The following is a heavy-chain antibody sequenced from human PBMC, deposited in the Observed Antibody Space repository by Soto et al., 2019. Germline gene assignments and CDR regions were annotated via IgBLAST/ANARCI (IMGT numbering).Heavy chain of an antibody. J-gene: IGHJ4*02. V-gene: IGHV4-59*01. CDR1: GDSMSTYF. D-gene: IGHD3-3*01. CDR3: ARGHDFWSGFYTPYFEY. CDR2: VYYNGNT. Sequence: KTSETLSLTCTVSGDSMSTYFWSWIRQPPGKGLEWMGYVYYNGNTTYNPSLKGRVTISVDTSKLQFSLELTSVTAADTAVYYCARGHDFWSGFYTPYFEYWGQKILVTVSS.